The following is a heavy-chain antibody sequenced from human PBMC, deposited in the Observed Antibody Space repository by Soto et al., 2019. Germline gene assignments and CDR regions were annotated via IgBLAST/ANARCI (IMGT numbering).Heavy chain of an antibody. CDR1: GGSVSSGSYY. V-gene: IGHV4-61*01. J-gene: IGHJ6*02. Sequence: SATLSITCTVSGGSVSSGSYYWTWIRQPPGKGLEWIGYLYYSGNTNYNPSLESRVTISIDTSKNQFPLNLNSVTAEDTAVYYCAGRGSSWYRETYYYYGMDVWGQGTTVTV. D-gene: IGHD6-13*01. CDR2: LYYSGNT. CDR3: AGRGSSWYRETYYYYGMDV.